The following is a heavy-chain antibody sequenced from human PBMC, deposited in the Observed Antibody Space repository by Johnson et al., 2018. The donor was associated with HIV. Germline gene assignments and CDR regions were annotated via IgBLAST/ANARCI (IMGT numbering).Heavy chain of an antibody. D-gene: IGHD6-13*01. CDR2: IWYDGSNK. CDR3: ARGPYSRSWYPWRLGAFDI. Sequence: VQLVESGGGVVQPGRSLRLSCAASGFTFSSYGMHWVRQAPGKGLEWVAVIWYDGSNKYYADSVKGRFTISRDNSKNTLYLQMNSLRAEDTAGYYCARGPYSRSWYPWRLGAFDIWGQGTMVTVSS. CDR1: GFTFSSYG. J-gene: IGHJ3*02. V-gene: IGHV3-33*08.